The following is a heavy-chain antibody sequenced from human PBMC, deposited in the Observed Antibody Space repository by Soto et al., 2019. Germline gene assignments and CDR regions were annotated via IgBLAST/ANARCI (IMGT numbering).Heavy chain of an antibody. J-gene: IGHJ4*02. CDR1: GFTFGDYA. D-gene: IGHD1-26*01. Sequence: GGSLRLSCTASGFTFGDYAMSWFRQAPGKGLEWVGFIRSKAYGGTTEYAASVKGRFIISRDDSKSIAYLQMNSLKTEDTAVYYCIRVNWVQWELLDYCGQGSLVPVSS. CDR3: IRVNWVQWELLDY. V-gene: IGHV3-49*03. CDR2: IRSKAYGGTT.